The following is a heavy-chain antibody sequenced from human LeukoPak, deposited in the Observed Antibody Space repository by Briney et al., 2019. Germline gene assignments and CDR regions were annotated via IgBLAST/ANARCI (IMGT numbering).Heavy chain of an antibody. V-gene: IGHV3-23*01. CDR2: ISGSGGST. CDR1: GFTFSSYA. D-gene: IGHD3-22*01. CDR3: AKDVSGYYYTGSFDI. Sequence: GGSLRLSCAASGFTFSSYAMSWVRQAPGKGLEWVSAISGSGGSTYYADSVKGRFTISRDNSKNTLYLQMNSLRAEATAVYYCAKDVSGYYYTGSFDIWGQGTMVTVSS. J-gene: IGHJ3*02.